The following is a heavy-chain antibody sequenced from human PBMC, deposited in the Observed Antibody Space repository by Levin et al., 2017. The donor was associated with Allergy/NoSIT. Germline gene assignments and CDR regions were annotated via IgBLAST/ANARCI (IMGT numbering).Heavy chain of an antibody. CDR1: GFTFGDYA. Sequence: GGSLRLSCTGSGFTFGDYAMSWVRQAPGKGLEWVGFIRNKAHGGTTEYAASVKGSLTISRDDSKSIAYLQMNSLKTEDTAVYFCARGGPPNYDYNWGSYRDGYFDYWGQGTLVTVSS. J-gene: IGHJ4*02. D-gene: IGHD3-16*02. V-gene: IGHV3-49*04. CDR2: IRNKAHGGTT. CDR3: ARGGPPNYDYNWGSYRDGYFDY.